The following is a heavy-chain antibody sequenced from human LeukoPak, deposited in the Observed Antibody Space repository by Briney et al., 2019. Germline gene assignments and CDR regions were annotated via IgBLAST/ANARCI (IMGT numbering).Heavy chain of an antibody. J-gene: IGHJ3*02. CDR3: ARDDVAAAATGAFDI. V-gene: IGHV1-46*01. CDR1: GYTFTHYY. Sequence: GAPVKASCKPSGYTFTHYYMHWVRQAPGQRLGWRGIINPSGGTTMYAQKFQGRVTMTRDTSTSTVYMELSSLRSADTAVYYCARDDVAAAATGAFDIWGQGTMVTVSS. CDR2: INPSGGTT. D-gene: IGHD6-13*01.